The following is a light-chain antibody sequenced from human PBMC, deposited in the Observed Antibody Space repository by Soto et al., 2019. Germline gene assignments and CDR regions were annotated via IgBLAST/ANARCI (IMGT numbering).Light chain of an antibody. Sequence: EIVLTQSPATLSLSPGERATLSCRASQSVSSYLAWYQQKPGQAPRLLIYDAFNRATGIPTSFSGSGSGTDFTLTISSLEPEDFAVYYCQHRSNWLGTFGPGTKVDIK. J-gene: IGKJ3*01. CDR2: DAF. CDR3: QHRSNWLGT. V-gene: IGKV3-11*01. CDR1: QSVSSY.